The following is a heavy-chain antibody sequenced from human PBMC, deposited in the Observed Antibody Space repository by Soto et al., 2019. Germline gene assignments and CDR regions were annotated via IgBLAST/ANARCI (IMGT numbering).Heavy chain of an antibody. CDR3: AIKVYHWNYGAFDI. V-gene: IGHV1-24*01. J-gene: IGHJ3*02. CDR1: GYTLTELS. D-gene: IGHD1-7*01. CDR2: FDPEDGET. Sequence: DSVKVSCKVSGYTLTELSMHWVRQAPGRGLEWMGGFDPEDGETIYAQKFQGRVTMTEDTSTDTAYMELSSLRSEDTAVYYCAIKVYHWNYGAFDIWGQGTMVTVSS.